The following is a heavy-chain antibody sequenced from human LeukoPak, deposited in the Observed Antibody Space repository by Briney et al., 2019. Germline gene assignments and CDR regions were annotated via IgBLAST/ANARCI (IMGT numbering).Heavy chain of an antibody. Sequence: GRSLRLSCAASGFTFDDYAMHWVRQAPGKGLEWVSGISWNSGNIGYAESVKGRFTISRDNAKKSLNLQMNSLRVEDTALYYCAKAPRLGEGYFDYWGQGTLVTVSP. V-gene: IGHV3-9*01. CDR1: GFTFDDYA. D-gene: IGHD6-19*01. CDR2: ISWNSGNI. J-gene: IGHJ4*02. CDR3: AKAPRLGEGYFDY.